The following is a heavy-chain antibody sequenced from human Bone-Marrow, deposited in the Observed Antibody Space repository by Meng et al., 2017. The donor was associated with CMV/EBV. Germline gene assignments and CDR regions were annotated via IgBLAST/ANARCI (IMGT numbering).Heavy chain of an antibody. D-gene: IGHD1-1*01. J-gene: IGHJ3*02. CDR1: RFTFTSSA. Sequence: SVKVSCKASRFTFTSSAVQWVRQARGQRLEWIGWIVVGSGNTNYAQKFQERVTITRDMSTSTAYMELSSLRSEDTAVYYCAARGTGVWNDQYNGPRFDAFDIWGQGTMVTVSS. CDR3: AARGTGVWNDQYNGPRFDAFDI. CDR2: IVVGSGNT. V-gene: IGHV1-58*01.